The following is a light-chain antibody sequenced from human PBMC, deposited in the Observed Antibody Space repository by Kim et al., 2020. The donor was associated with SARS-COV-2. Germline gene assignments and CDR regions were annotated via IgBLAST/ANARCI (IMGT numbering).Light chain of an antibody. V-gene: IGLV2-11*01. CDR1: NSDVGAYNY. J-gene: IGLJ3*02. Sequence: QSALTQPRSVSGSPGQSVTISCTGTNSDVGAYNYVSWYQQHPGKAPKLMIYDVSKRPSGVPDRFSGSKSGNTASLTISGLQAEDDADYYCCSYAGSYTWVFGGGTKVTVL. CDR2: DVS. CDR3: CSYAGSYTWV.